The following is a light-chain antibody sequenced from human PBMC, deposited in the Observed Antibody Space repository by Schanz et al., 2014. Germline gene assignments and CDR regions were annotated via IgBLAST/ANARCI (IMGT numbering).Light chain of an antibody. Sequence: EIVMTQSPATLSVSPGERATLSCRASQSVSSNLAWYQQKPGQAPRLLIYGASTRATGIPARFSGSGSGTEFTLTISSLQSEDFAVYYCHQYINSPFTFGPGTKLDLK. J-gene: IGKJ3*01. CDR1: QSVSSN. CDR3: HQYINSPFT. CDR2: GAS. V-gene: IGKV3-15*01.